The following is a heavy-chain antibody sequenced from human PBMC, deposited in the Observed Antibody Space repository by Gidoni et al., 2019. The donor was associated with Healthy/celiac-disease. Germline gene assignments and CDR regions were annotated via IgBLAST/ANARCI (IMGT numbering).Heavy chain of an antibody. J-gene: IGHJ6*02. CDR2: ISSNGGST. D-gene: IGHD3-3*01. Sequence: EVQLVESGGGLVQPGGSRRLSSSASGFTFSRYAMHLVRQAPGKGLEYVSAISSNGGSTYYYNSKNTLYLQMSSLRAEDTAVYYCVTLTATIFGVVHDDPDFYGMDVWGQGTTVTVSS. V-gene: IGHV3-64D*06. CDR3: VTLTATIFGVVHDDPDFYGMDV. CDR1: GFTFSRYA.